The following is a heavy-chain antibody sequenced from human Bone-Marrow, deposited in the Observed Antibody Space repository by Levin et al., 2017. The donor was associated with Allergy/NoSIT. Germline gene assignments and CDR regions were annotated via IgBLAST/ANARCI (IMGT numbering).Heavy chain of an antibody. V-gene: IGHV3-23*01. D-gene: IGHD1-26*01. Sequence: GGSLRLSCAASGFTFANFAMSWVRQAPGKGLEWVSSISGAGTNTFYSDSVKGRSTISRDNSKNPRYLQMDSLRVEHTAVYYCARDPGGNYYLHCFDPWGQGTLVTVSS. CDR2: ISGAGTNT. CDR3: ARDPGGNYYLHCFDP. J-gene: IGHJ5*01. CDR1: GFTFANFA.